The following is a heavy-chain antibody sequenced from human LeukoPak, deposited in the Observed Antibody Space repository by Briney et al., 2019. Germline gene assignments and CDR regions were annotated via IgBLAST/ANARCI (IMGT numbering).Heavy chain of an antibody. J-gene: IGHJ4*02. CDR1: GFTFEEYS. Sequence: GGSLRLSCAASGFTFEEYSMQWVRRPPGKGLEWVANIKQDGSEKYYVDSVEGRFTISRDNAKNSPYLQMNSLRAEDTAVYYCARWIGGFDYWGQGALVTVSS. D-gene: IGHD3-10*01. CDR2: IKQDGSEK. CDR3: ARWIGGFDY. V-gene: IGHV3-7*01.